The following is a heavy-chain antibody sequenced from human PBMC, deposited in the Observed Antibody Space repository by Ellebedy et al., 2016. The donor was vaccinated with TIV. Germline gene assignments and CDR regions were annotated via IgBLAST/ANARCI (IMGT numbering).Heavy chain of an antibody. D-gene: IGHD3-16*01. Sequence: PGGSLRLSCAASGFTFSHYCMSRVCQAPAEGLESVANIKQGGSEIHYADSVKGRFTISRDNAKSSLYLQMNSLRAEETAVYYCTREDMSYATNGDYFDYWGQGTLVTVSS. J-gene: IGHJ4*02. CDR3: TREDMSYATNGDYFDY. CDR1: GFTFSHYC. V-gene: IGHV3-7*01. CDR2: IKQGGSEI.